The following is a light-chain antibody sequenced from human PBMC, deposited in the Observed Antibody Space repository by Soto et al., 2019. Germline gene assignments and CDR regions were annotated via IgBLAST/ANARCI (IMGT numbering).Light chain of an antibody. CDR1: QSISHW. CDR2: DAS. J-gene: IGKJ2*01. CDR3: QQYSSYSQS. V-gene: IGKV1-5*01. Sequence: DIEMTQSPSTLSASIGDRVTITCRASQSISHWLAWYQQKAGKAPKLLIYDASTLESGVPSRFSGSGSGTEFTLTISSLQPDDFATYYCQQYSSYSQSFGQGTKLEI.